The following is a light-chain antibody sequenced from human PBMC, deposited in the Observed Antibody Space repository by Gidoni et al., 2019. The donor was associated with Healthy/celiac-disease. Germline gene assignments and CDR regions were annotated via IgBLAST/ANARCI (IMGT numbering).Light chain of an antibody. CDR1: QSLVYSDGKTY. CDR2: KVS. V-gene: IGKV2-30*01. J-gene: IGKJ1*01. Sequence: DVVMNQSPLSLPVTLGQPASNSCRSSQSLVYSDGKTYLNWFLQRPGQSPRRLIYKVSNRDSGVPDRFRGSWSGTYFTLQLSRVEADDVGVYYCMQVTHWPWTFGQGDQGGNQT. CDR3: MQVTHWPWT.